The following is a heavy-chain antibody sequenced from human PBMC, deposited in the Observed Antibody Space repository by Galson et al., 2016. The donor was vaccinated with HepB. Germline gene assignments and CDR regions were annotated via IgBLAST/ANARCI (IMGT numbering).Heavy chain of an antibody. D-gene: IGHD2-2*01. CDR2: ISTSGTT. J-gene: IGHJ4*02. CDR1: GGSITSGTKY. Sequence: TLSLTCTVSGGSITSGTKYWTWIRQPAGKGLEWIGGISTSGTTNYNPSLRSRVTISVDTSKTQLSLKPRSVTASDTAMYYWATMPDSWDQGTLVTVSS. V-gene: IGHV4-61*02. CDR3: ATMPDS.